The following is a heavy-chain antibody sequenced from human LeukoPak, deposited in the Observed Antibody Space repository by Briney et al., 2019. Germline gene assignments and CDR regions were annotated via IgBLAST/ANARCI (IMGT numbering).Heavy chain of an antibody. J-gene: IGHJ4*02. Sequence: SETLSLTCTVSGGSISSSSYYWGWIRQPPGKGLEWIGYIYYSGSTNYNPSLKSRVTISVDTSKNQFSLKLSSVTAADTAVYYCARASTGYSYVLFDYWGQGTLVTVSS. CDR2: IYYSGST. V-gene: IGHV4-61*05. CDR3: ARASTGYSYVLFDY. CDR1: GGSISSSSYY. D-gene: IGHD5-18*01.